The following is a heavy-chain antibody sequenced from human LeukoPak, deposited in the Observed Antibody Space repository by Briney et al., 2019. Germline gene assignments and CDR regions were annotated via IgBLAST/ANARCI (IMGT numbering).Heavy chain of an antibody. V-gene: IGHV1-2*04. CDR1: GYTFTGYY. CDR3: ARSRIAVAGSAAGY. D-gene: IGHD6-13*01. J-gene: IGHJ4*02. CDR2: INPNSGGT. Sequence: GASVKVSCKASGYTFTGYYMHWVRQAPGQGLEWMGWINPNSGGTNYAQKFQGWVTMTRDTSISTAYMELSSLRSEDTAVYYCARSRIAVAGSAAGYWGQGTLVTVSS.